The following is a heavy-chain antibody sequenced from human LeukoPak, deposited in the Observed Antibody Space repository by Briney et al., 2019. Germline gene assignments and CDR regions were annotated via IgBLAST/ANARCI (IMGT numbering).Heavy chain of an antibody. J-gene: IGHJ2*01. Sequence: GGSLTLSCAASGFTFSSNAMNWVRQAPGKGLEWVSYISRSGSSTYYPDSVKGRFTISRDNDKNSLSLQMNSLRAEDTAVYYGASGSQPGPSYFDLWGRGTLVTVSS. V-gene: IGHV3-48*03. CDR3: ASGSQPGPSYFDL. CDR1: GFTFSSNA. D-gene: IGHD1-14*01. CDR2: ISRSGSST.